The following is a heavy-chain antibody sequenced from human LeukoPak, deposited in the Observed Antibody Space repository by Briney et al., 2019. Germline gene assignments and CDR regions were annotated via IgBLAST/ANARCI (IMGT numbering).Heavy chain of an antibody. V-gene: IGHV3-23*01. J-gene: IGHJ4*02. CDR1: GLLFSNHA. D-gene: IGHD3-22*01. CDR2: ISGRGDSE. CDR3: VRDQGDFFDGSGAYFNR. Sequence: GGSLRLSCAASGLLFSNHAMKWVRQAPGGGLEWVSAISGRGDSELYADSVKGRCPISRDNSKKMLYLEMSNLRAADTAMYNCVRDQGDFFDGSGAYFNRWGEGGLVTVSS.